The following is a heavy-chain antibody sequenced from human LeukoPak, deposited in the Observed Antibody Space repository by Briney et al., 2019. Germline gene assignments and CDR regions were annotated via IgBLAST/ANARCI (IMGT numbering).Heavy chain of an antibody. CDR1: GCKFTNYW. D-gene: IGHD3-22*01. CDR3: VRQFYYDRSGFFEGAY. V-gene: IGHV5-51*01. J-gene: IGHJ4*02. CDR2: VYPGDSDA. Sequence: GESLKISCKGSGCKFTNYWIGWVRQMPGKGLEWMGSVYPGDSDARYSPSFQGQVTVSADRSISTAYLQWSSLKGSVSAMYCCVRQFYYDRSGFFEGAYWGQGSLVTVSS.